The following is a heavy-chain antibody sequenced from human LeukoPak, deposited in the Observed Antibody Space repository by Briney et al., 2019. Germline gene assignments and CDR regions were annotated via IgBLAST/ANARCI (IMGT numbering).Heavy chain of an antibody. CDR3: ARVPTSIAARGYFDY. J-gene: IGHJ4*02. Sequence: GASVKVSCKAPGYTFTSYGISWVRQAPGQGLEWMGWISAYNGNTNYAQKLQGRVTMTTDTSTSTAYMELRSLRSDDTAVYYCARVPTSIAARGYFDYWGQGTLVTVSS. CDR1: GYTFTSYG. D-gene: IGHD6-6*01. V-gene: IGHV1-18*01. CDR2: ISAYNGNT.